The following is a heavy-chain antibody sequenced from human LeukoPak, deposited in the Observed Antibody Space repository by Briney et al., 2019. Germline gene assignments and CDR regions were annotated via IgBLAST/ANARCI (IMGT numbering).Heavy chain of an antibody. CDR3: ARALSYSSSWYSPQMDV. J-gene: IGHJ6*04. CDR2: ISSSSSTI. Sequence: GGSLRLSCAASGFTFSSYSMNWVRQAPGKGLEWVSYISSSSSTIYYADSVKGRFTISRDNAKNSLYLQMNSLRAEDTAVYYCARALSYSSSWYSPQMDVWGKGTTVTVSS. CDR1: GFTFSSYS. V-gene: IGHV3-48*01. D-gene: IGHD6-13*01.